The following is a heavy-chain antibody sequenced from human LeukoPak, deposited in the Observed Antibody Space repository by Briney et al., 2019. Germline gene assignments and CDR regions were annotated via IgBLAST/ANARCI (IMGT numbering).Heavy chain of an antibody. CDR2: ISGGGGGTT. V-gene: IGHV3-23*01. J-gene: IGHJ4*02. CDR3: ARSGGYSYGYYPDY. CDR1: GFTFSSCA. D-gene: IGHD5-18*01. Sequence: PGGSLRLSCAASGFTFSSCAMTWVRQVPGKGLEWVSAISGGGGGTTYYADSVKGRFTISRDNSKNTLYLQMNSLRAEDTAVYYCARSGGYSYGYYPDYWGQGTLVTVSS.